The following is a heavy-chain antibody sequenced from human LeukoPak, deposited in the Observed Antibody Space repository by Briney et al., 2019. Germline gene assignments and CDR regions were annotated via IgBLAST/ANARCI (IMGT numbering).Heavy chain of an antibody. CDR3: ARDRRYYHDTGGQCVH. V-gene: IGHV4-59*11. CDR2: IHYSGDT. Sequence: SSETLCLTCTVSGGSISTHYWSWIWQSPGRGLEWIGYIHYSGDTTYNPSLKSRVTISVDTSKNRFSLKLSSVTAADTAAYYCARDRRYYHDTGGQCVHWGQGTRVTVSS. CDR1: GGSISTHY. J-gene: IGHJ4*02. D-gene: IGHD3-22*01.